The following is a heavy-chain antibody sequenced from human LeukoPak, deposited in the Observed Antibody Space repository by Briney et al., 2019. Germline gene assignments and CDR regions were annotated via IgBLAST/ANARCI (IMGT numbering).Heavy chain of an antibody. Sequence: ASVKVSCKASGYTFTSYGISWVRQAPGQGLEWMGWISAYNGNTNYAQKLQGRVTMTTGTSTSTAYMELRSLRSDDTAVYYCARDLAAAGTSGYWGQGTLVTVSS. CDR3: ARDLAAAGTSGY. CDR2: ISAYNGNT. J-gene: IGHJ4*02. D-gene: IGHD6-13*01. V-gene: IGHV1-18*04. CDR1: GYTFTSYG.